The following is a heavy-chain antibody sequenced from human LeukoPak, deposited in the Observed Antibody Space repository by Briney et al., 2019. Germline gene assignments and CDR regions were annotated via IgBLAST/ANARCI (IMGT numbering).Heavy chain of an antibody. CDR1: GFTVSSNY. D-gene: IGHD2/OR15-2a*01. Sequence: GGSLRLSCAASGFTVSSNYMSWVRQAPGKGLEWVSVIYSGGTTYYADSVKGRFTISRDNSKNTLYLQMNSLTAEDTAVYYCARTGQFLFDYWGQGTLVTVSS. J-gene: IGHJ4*02. CDR3: ARTGQFLFDY. CDR2: IYSGGTT. V-gene: IGHV3-53*01.